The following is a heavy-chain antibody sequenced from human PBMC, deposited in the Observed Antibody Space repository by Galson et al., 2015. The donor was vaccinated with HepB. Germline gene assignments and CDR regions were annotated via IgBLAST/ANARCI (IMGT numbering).Heavy chain of an antibody. Sequence: SVKVSCKASGYTFTSYGISWVRQAPGQGLEWMGWISAYNGNTNYAQKLQGRVTMTTDTSTSTAYMELRSLRSDDTAVYYCARDLGGLSWGASNDYWGQGTLVAVSS. CDR1: GYTFTSYG. CDR3: ARDLGGLSWGASNDY. J-gene: IGHJ4*02. CDR2: ISAYNGNT. D-gene: IGHD1-26*01. V-gene: IGHV1-18*04.